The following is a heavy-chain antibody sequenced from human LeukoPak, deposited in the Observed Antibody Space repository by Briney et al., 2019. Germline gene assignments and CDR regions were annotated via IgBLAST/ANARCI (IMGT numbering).Heavy chain of an antibody. J-gene: IGHJ6*03. D-gene: IGHD6-13*01. V-gene: IGHV4-39*07. CDR3: ARVPYSTRLYYMDV. CDR1: SGSITSGSHY. CDR2: IFYSGST. Sequence: SETLSLTCTVSSGSITSGSHYWGWLRQPPGKGPEWIGSIFYSGSTYYNLSLKSRVTMSVDTSKNQFSLKLTSVTAADTAVYYCARVPYSTRLYYMDVWGKGTTVTVSS.